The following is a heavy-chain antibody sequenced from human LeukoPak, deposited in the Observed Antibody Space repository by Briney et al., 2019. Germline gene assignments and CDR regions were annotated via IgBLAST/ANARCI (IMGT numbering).Heavy chain of an antibody. Sequence: PSETLSLTCAVSGYSIGSGYYWGWIRQPPGKGLEWIGSIYHSGSTYYNPSLKSRVTISVDTSKNQFSLKLSSVTAADTAVYYCARLLFGVVDYWGQGTLVTVSS. CDR3: ARLLFGVVDY. V-gene: IGHV4-38-2*01. J-gene: IGHJ4*02. CDR1: GYSIGSGYY. CDR2: IYHSGST. D-gene: IGHD3-3*01.